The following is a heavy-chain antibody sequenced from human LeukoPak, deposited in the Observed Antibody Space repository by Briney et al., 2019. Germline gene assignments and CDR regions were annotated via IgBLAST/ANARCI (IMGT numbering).Heavy chain of an antibody. CDR2: ISWNSGSI. J-gene: IGHJ4*02. CDR3: ATTVVTGYDY. Sequence: PGRSLRLSCAASGFTFDDYAMHWVRQAPGKGLEWVSGISWNSGSIGYADSVKGRFTISRDNAKNSLYLQMNSLRAEDTAVYYCATTVVTGYDYWGQGTLVTVSS. CDR1: GFTFDDYA. V-gene: IGHV3-9*01. D-gene: IGHD4-23*01.